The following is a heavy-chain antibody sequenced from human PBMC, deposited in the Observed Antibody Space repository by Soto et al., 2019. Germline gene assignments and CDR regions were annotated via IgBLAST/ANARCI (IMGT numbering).Heavy chain of an antibody. CDR3: AREGAYSYGYVDY. V-gene: IGHV4-30-4*01. CDR1: GGSISSGDYY. J-gene: IGHJ4*02. CDR2: IYYSGST. Sequence: ASETLSLTCTVSGGSISSGDYYWSWIRQPPGKGLEWIGYIYYSGSTYYNTYLKNRVTISVDTSKNQFTLKQSSITAADTAVYYCAREGAYSYGYVDYWGQGTLVTVS. D-gene: IGHD5-18*01.